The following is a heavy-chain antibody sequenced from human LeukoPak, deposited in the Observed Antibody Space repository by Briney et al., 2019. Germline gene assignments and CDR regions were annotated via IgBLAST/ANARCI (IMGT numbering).Heavy chain of an antibody. J-gene: IGHJ4*02. CDR1: GFTFSSYA. Sequence: PGGSLGLSCAASGFTFSSYAMSWVRQAPGKGREWVSAISGSGGSTYYADSVKGRFTISRDNSKNTLYLQMNSLRAEDTAVYYCAKEGYSYGLYYFDYWGQGTLVTVSS. D-gene: IGHD5-18*01. V-gene: IGHV3-23*01. CDR2: ISGSGGST. CDR3: AKEGYSYGLYYFDY.